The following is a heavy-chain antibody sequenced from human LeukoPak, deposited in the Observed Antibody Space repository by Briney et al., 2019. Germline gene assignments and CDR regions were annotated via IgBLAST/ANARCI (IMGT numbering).Heavy chain of an antibody. V-gene: IGHV3-23*01. Sequence: GGSLRLSCAASGFTFSSYAMSWVRQAPGKGLEWVTAISGSGTNTFYTDSVKGRFTISRDNSKNTLTLQMNSLRVKDTAVYYCAKGLAAAGTRGYYYYMDVWGKGTTVTVSS. CDR3: AKGLAAAGTRGYYYYMDV. D-gene: IGHD6-13*01. CDR1: GFTFSSYA. CDR2: ISGSGTNT. J-gene: IGHJ6*03.